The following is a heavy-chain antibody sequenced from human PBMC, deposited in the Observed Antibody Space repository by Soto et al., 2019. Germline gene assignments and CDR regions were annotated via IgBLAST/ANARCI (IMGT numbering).Heavy chain of an antibody. CDR2: IYWDDDK. CDR3: AQRFRDYGLGRGRANYFAP. V-gene: IGHV2-5*02. J-gene: IGHJ5*02. Sequence: QITLKESGPTLVRPTQTLTLTCTFSGFSLSTTGVGVGWIRQPPGKALEWLALIYWDDDKRYSPSLKSRLTITNDTSKNEVILTMTNMDPVDTATYYCAQRFRDYGLGRGRANYFAPWGQGTLVNVSS. D-gene: IGHD3-10*01. CDR1: GFSLSTTGVG.